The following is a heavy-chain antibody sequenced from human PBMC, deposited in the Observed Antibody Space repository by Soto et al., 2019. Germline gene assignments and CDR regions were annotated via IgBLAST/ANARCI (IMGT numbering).Heavy chain of an antibody. D-gene: IGHD3-22*01. CDR3: ARDVNPTYYYDSSGSGGMDV. J-gene: IGHJ6*02. V-gene: IGHV4-31*03. Sequence: QVQLQESGPGLVKPSQTLSLTCTFSGGSISSGGYYWSWIRQHPGKGLDGIGSIYYSGSTYYNPSLKSRVTISVDTSKNQFSLKLSSVTAADTAVYYCARDVNPTYYYDSSGSGGMDVWGQGTTVTVSS. CDR1: GGSISSGGYY. CDR2: IYYSGST.